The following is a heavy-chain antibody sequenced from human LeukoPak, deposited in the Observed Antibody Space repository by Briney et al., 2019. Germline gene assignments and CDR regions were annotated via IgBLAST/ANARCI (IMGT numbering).Heavy chain of an antibody. Sequence: GGSLRLSCAASGFTLSSYGMHWVRQAPGKGLEWVAVIWYDGSNKYYADSVKGRFTISRDNSKNTLYLQMNSLRAEDTAVYYCARDRRVRGVIITDDAFDIWGQGTMVTVSS. CDR1: GFTLSSYG. V-gene: IGHV3-33*01. D-gene: IGHD3-10*01. CDR3: ARDRRVRGVIITDDAFDI. CDR2: IWYDGSNK. J-gene: IGHJ3*02.